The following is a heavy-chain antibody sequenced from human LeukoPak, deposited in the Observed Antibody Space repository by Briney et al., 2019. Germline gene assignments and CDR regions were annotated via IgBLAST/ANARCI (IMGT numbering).Heavy chain of an antibody. J-gene: IGHJ4*02. CDR3: ARVMGTYCGGDCYSGFDY. CDR2: INPNSGGT. Sequence: ASVKVSCKASGYTFTGYYMHWVRQAPGQGLEWMGWINPNSGGTSYAQKFQGRVTMTRDTSISTAYMELSRLRSDDTAVYYCARVMGTYCGGDCYSGFDYWGQGTLVTVSS. D-gene: IGHD2-21*01. CDR1: GYTFTGYY. V-gene: IGHV1-2*02.